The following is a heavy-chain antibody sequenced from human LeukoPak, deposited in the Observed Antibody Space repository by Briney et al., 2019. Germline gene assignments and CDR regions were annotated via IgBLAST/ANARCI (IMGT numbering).Heavy chain of an antibody. CDR3: ARGRSGLLRPSTTYAT. D-gene: IGHD2/OR15-2a*01. CDR1: GDTFTGYY. J-gene: IGHJ5*02. V-gene: IGHV1-2*02. CDR2: INPNSGGT. Sequence: ASVKVSCKASGDTFTGYYMHWVRQAPGQGLEWMGWINPNSGGTNYAQKFQGRLTMTRDTSISTAYMELSRLRSDDTAVYYCARGRSGLLRPSTTYATWGQGTLVTVSS.